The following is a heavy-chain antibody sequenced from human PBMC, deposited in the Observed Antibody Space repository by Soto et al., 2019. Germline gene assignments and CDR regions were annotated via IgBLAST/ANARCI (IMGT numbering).Heavy chain of an antibody. Sequence: QVELVESGGEVKKPGASVKVYWQASGFTFTDYSISSVRQAPGHRLEWMGWISAHSGHTNYAQHLQGRVSMTTDTPTSTPYMDLWSLRSNETAVYYCARDFEWELFELGVSFQGMDVWGRGTSITVSS. CDR1: GFTFTDYS. CDR3: ARDFEWELFELGVSFQGMDV. V-gene: IGHV1-18*01. J-gene: IGHJ6*02. D-gene: IGHD1-26*01. CDR2: ISAHSGHT.